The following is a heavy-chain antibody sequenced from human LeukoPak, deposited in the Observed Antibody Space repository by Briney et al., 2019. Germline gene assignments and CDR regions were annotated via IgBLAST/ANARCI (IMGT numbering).Heavy chain of an antibody. CDR3: ARGAMDDSSGYYSVLVDY. Sequence: SETLSLTCTVSGGSISSYYWSWIRQPPGKGLEWIGYIYYSGSTNYNPSLKSRVTISVDTSKNQFSLKLSSVTAADTAVYYCARGAMDDSSGYYSVLVDYWGQGTLVTVSS. V-gene: IGHV4-59*01. CDR2: IYYSGST. D-gene: IGHD3-22*01. CDR1: GGSISSYY. J-gene: IGHJ4*02.